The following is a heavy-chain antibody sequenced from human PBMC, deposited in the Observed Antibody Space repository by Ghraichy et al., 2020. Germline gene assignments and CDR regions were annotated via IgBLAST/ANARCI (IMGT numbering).Heavy chain of an antibody. V-gene: IGHV4-31*03. Sequence: SETLSLTCTVSGVSINSGGYYWTWIRQHPGEGLEWIGYIHYNGSTYDNPSLKSRVTISLDTSKNQFSLKLSSVTAADTAVYYCANKLGTRGSHAFDIWGQGTMVTVSS. CDR2: IHYNGST. J-gene: IGHJ3*02. CDR3: ANKLGTRGSHAFDI. D-gene: IGHD7-27*01. CDR1: GVSINSGGYY.